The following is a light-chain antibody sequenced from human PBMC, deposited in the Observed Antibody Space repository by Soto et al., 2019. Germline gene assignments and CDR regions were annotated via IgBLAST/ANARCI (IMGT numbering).Light chain of an antibody. J-gene: IGLJ1*01. CDR1: SSDVGGYNY. CDR2: EVS. V-gene: IGLV2-14*01. CDR3: SSYASSTAYV. Sequence: QSVLTQPASVSGSPGQSITISCTVTSSDVGGYNYVSWYQLHPGKAPKLMVYEVSYRPSGVSSRFSGSKSANTASLTISGLQAEDEADYYYSSYASSTAYVFGTGTKVTVL.